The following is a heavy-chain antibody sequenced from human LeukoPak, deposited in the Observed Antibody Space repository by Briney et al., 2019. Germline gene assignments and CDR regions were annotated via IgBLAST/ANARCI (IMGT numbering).Heavy chain of an antibody. CDR2: IYYSGST. D-gene: IGHD4-17*01. J-gene: IGHJ4*02. V-gene: IGHV4-39*01. Sequence: SETLSLTCTVSGGSISSSSYYWGWIRQPPGKGLEWIGSIYYSGSTYYNPPLKSRVTISVDTSKNQFSLKLSSVTAADTAVYYCARRHDYGNAIDYWGQGTLVTVSS. CDR3: ARRHDYGNAIDY. CDR1: GGSISSSSYY.